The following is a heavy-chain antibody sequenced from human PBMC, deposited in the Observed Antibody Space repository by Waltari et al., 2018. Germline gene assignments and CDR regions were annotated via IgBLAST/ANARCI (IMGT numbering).Heavy chain of an antibody. CDR3: ASETMPNAFDI. D-gene: IGHD2-2*01. CDR1: GGSISSYY. Sequence: QVQLQESGPGLVKPSETLSLTCTVSGGSISSYYWSWIRQPPGKGLEWIGYIYYSGGTNYNPSLKSRVTISVDTSKNQFSLKLSSVTAADTAVYYCASETMPNAFDIWGQGTMVTVSS. V-gene: IGHV4-59*01. J-gene: IGHJ3*02. CDR2: IYYSGGT.